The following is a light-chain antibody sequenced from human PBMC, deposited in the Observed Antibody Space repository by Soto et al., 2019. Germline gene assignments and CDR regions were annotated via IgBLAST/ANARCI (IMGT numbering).Light chain of an antibody. CDR3: CSSGGSPTYV. Sequence: QSAVTQHDSVSFSPGQSITISCTGTSSNVGSYKLVSLYQQHPGKAPKLMIFEVNKRPSGVSNRFSGSKSGNTASLTISGLKVEDEADYYCCSSGGSPTYVFGPGAKVTVL. J-gene: IGLJ1*01. CDR2: EVN. CDR1: SSNVGSYKL. V-gene: IGLV2-23*02.